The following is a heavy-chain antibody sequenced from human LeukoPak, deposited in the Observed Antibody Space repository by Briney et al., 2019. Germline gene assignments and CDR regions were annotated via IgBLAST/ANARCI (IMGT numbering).Heavy chain of an antibody. D-gene: IGHD3-10*01. CDR2: MNPNSGNT. CDR3: ARDKRYYYGSGSPGGYYYMDV. CDR1: GYIFTGYY. J-gene: IGHJ6*03. V-gene: IGHV1-2*02. Sequence: ASVKVSCKASGYIFTGYYMHWVRQAPGQGLEWMGWMNPNSGNTGYAQKFQGRVTMTRDTSISTAYMELSRLRSDDTAVYYCARDKRYYYGSGSPGGYYYMDVWGKGTTVTVSS.